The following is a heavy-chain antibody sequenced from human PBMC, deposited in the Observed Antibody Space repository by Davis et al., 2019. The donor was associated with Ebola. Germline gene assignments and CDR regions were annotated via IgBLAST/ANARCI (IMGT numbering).Heavy chain of an antibody. Sequence: GESLKISCAASGFTVSSNYMSWVRQAPGKGLEWVANIKQDGSEIHYVDSVKGRFTISRDNAKNTLYLQMNSLRAEDTAVYYCAREGERAYYYGSGEASYYYYYGMDVWGQGTTVTVSS. CDR1: GFTVSSNY. J-gene: IGHJ6*02. D-gene: IGHD3-10*01. CDR3: AREGERAYYYGSGEASYYYYYGMDV. V-gene: IGHV3-7*01. CDR2: IKQDGSEI.